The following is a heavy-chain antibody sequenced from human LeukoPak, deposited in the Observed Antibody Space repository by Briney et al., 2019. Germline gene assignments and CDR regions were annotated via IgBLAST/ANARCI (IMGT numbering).Heavy chain of an antibody. D-gene: IGHD1-1*01. J-gene: IGHJ4*02. CDR1: GFTFSSYA. CDR2: ISGSGGST. CDR3: AKDWGSTGTAPLDY. Sequence: GGSLRLSCVPSGFTFSSYAMSWVRQAPGKGLEWVSAISGSGGSTYYADSVKGRFTISRDNSKNTLYLQMNSLRAEDTAVYYCAKDWGSTGTAPLDYWGQGTLVTVSS. V-gene: IGHV3-23*01.